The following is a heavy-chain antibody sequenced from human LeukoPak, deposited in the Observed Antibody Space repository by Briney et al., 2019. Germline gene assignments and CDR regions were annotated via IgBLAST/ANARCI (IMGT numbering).Heavy chain of an antibody. V-gene: IGHV1-46*04. Sequence: ASLKVSCKASGYTFTSYYMHWVRQAPGQGLEWVGIINPSGGSTSYAQKLQGRVTMTRDTSTNTVYMELSSLRSEDTAVYYCAREVAMADWYFDLWGRGTLVTVST. CDR2: INPSGGST. J-gene: IGHJ2*01. D-gene: IGHD5-18*01. CDR3: AREVAMADWYFDL. CDR1: GYTFTSYY.